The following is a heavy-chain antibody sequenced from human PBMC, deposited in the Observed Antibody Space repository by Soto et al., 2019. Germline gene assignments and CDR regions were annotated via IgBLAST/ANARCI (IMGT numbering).Heavy chain of an antibody. V-gene: IGHV1-69*12. CDR1: GDTFSNYA. CDR3: ARETSAPGTFREDASDI. CDR2: NVPIFSTA. D-gene: IGHD6-13*01. Sequence: QVQLVQSGAEVKKPGSSVKVACKVSGDTFSNYAINWVRQAPGQGLEWMGANVPIFSTANYAQKFQGRVTIAADEFTITANMALGGLRSDDTATYYCARETSAPGTFREDASDIWGQGTLVTVSS. J-gene: IGHJ3*02.